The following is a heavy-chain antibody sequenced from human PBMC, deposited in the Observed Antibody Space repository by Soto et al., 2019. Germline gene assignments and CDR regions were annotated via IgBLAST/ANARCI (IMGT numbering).Heavy chain of an antibody. V-gene: IGHV3-30-3*01. D-gene: IGHD4-17*01. J-gene: IGHJ6*02. CDR2: ISYDGSSQ. CDR1: GCTFSAYA. CDR3: ARGAVTTNYYYYGMDV. Sequence: GSLRRSCAASGCTFSAYAMHWVRQAPVKGLEWVAVISYDGSSQNYADSVKGRFTISRDNSKNTLYLQMKSLRDEDMALYYCARGAVTTNYYYYGMDVWGRGTTVTVSS.